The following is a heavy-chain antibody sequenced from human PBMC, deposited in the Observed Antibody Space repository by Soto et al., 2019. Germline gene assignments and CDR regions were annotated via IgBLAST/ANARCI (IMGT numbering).Heavy chain of an antibody. Sequence: QVQLQESGPGLVKPSQTLSLTCTVSGGSISSGGYYWSWIRQHPGKGLEWIGYIYYSGSTYYNPSLKSRVTISVDTSKNQFALKLSSVTAADTAVYYCARAQPYSSSWYAGDYFDYWGQGTLVTVSS. CDR1: GGSISSGGYY. V-gene: IGHV4-31*03. CDR2: IYYSGST. J-gene: IGHJ4*02. CDR3: ARAQPYSSSWYAGDYFDY. D-gene: IGHD6-13*01.